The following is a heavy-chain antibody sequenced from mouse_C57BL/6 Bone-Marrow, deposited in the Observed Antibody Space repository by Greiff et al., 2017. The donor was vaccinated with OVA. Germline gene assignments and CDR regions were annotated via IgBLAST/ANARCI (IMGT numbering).Heavy chain of an antibody. CDR2: ISSGSSTI. Sequence: VQLKQSGGGLVKPGGSLKLSCAASGFTFSDYGMHWVRQAPEKGLEWVAYISSGSSTIYSADTVKGRFTISRDNAKNTLFLQMTSLRSEDTAMYYCARRRWLLYYAMDYWGQGTSVTVSS. CDR1: GFTFSDYG. J-gene: IGHJ4*01. D-gene: IGHD2-3*01. CDR3: ARRRWLLYYAMDY. V-gene: IGHV5-17*01.